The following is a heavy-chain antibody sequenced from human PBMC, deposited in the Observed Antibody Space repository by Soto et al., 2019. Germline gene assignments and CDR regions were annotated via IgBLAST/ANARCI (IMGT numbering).Heavy chain of an antibody. CDR1: GFTFSSYG. V-gene: IGHV3-33*01. CDR3: ARGDFDAVREDGFWSGYYYYYMDV. D-gene: IGHD3-3*01. Sequence: GGSLRLSCAASGFTFSSYGMHWVRQAPGKGLEWVAVIWYDGSNKYYADSVKGRFTISRDNSKNTLYLQMNSLRAEDTAVYYCARGDFDAVREDGFWSGYYYYYMDVWGKGTTVTVSS. CDR2: IWYDGSNK. J-gene: IGHJ6*03.